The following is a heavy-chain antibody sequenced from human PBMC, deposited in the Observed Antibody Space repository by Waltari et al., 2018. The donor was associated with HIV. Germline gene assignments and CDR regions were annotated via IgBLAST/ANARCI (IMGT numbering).Heavy chain of an antibody. Sequence: EVQLVESGGGLVQPGGSLRLSCAASGFTVSSYWMNWLRQAPGKGLVCVSRITSDGSSTSYADSVKGRFTIPRDNAKNTLYLQMNSLRAEDTAVYYCARWATRFDPWGQGTLVTVSS. V-gene: IGHV3-74*01. CDR1: GFTVSSYW. J-gene: IGHJ5*02. CDR2: ITSDGSST. CDR3: ARWATRFDP.